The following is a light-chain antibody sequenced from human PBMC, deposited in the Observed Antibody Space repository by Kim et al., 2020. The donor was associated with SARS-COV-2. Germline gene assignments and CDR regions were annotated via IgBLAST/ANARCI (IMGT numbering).Light chain of an antibody. J-gene: IGKJ3*01. CDR1: QSISSH. V-gene: IGKV1-39*01. Sequence: DIQMTQSPSSLSASVGDRVTITCRTTQSISSHLNWYQQKPGRAPKLLISAASTLQGGVPSRFSGSGSETDFTLTISSLQPEDFATYLCQQSYITPCTFGPGTKVDIK. CDR2: AAS. CDR3: QQSYITPCT.